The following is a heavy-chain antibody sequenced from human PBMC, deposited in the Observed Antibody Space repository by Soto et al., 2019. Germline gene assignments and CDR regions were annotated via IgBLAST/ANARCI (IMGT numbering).Heavy chain of an antibody. J-gene: IGHJ3*02. CDR3: GGGGVVGVDGSAAFDM. Sequence: QLHLVQSGAVVKKPGASVTVSCSASGYNVTAYYMHWVRQAPGRGLEWMGGINPATGAAKYTQTFQGRVTMARDPSTSPVFMELSGRTPEDRADFYCGGGGVVGVDGSAAFDMWGQGTLVLVSS. CDR1: GYNVTAYY. CDR2: INPATGAA. V-gene: IGHV1-2*02. D-gene: IGHD3-3*01.